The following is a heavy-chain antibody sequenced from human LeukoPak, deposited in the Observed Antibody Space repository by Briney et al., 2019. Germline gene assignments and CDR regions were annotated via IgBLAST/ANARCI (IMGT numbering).Heavy chain of an antibody. CDR1: GFTFDDYA. Sequence: GGSLRLSCAASGFTFDDYAMHWVRQAPGKGLEWASGISWNSGSIGYADSVKGRFTISRDNAKNSLYLQMNSLRAEDMALYYCAKARHPFSIAAACDYWGQGTLVTVSS. J-gene: IGHJ4*02. CDR3: AKARHPFSIAAACDY. CDR2: ISWNSGSI. V-gene: IGHV3-9*03. D-gene: IGHD6-13*01.